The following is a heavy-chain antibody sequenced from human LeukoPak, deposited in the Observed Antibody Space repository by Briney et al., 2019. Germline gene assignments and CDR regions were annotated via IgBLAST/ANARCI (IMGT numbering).Heavy chain of an antibody. CDR2: INHSGST. V-gene: IGHV4-34*01. Sequence: SETLSLTCAVYGGSFSGYYWSWIRQPPGKGLEWIGEINHSGSTNYNPSLKSRVTIPVDTSKNQFSLKLSSVTAADTALYYCARDQYTYGPNDYWGQGTLVTVSS. CDR3: ARDQYTYGPNDY. D-gene: IGHD5-18*01. CDR1: GGSFSGYY. J-gene: IGHJ4*02.